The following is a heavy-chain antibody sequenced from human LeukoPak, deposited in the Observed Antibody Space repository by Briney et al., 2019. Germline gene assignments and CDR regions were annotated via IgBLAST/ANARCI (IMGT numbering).Heavy chain of an antibody. CDR3: ARDLEAANTYYFDY. V-gene: IGHV3-66*01. Sequence: PGGSLRLSCAASGFTVSSNYMSWVRQAPGKGLEWVSIISSAGTTYYADSAKGRFTISRDNSKNTVYLQVNSLRDEDTAVYYCARDLEAANTYYFDYWGQGTMVTVSS. CDR1: GFTVSSNY. CDR2: ISSAGTT. D-gene: IGHD6-13*01. J-gene: IGHJ4*02.